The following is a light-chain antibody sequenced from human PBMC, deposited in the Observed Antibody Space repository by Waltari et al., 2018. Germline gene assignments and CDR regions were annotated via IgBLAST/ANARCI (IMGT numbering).Light chain of an antibody. CDR3: SSYAGSYTWV. J-gene: IGLJ3*02. CDR2: DVS. CDR1: SSDVGGYNY. V-gene: IGLV2-11*01. Sequence: QSALTQPRSVSGSPGQSVTISCTGTSSDVGGYNYVSWYQQYSGKAPKLMIYDVSKRPPGVPDRFSGSKSGNTASLTISGLQAEDEADYYCSSYAGSYTWVFGGGTKLTVL.